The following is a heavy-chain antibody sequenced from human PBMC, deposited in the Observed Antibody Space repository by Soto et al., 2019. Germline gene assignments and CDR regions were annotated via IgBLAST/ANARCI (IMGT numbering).Heavy chain of an antibody. CDR1: GYTFTSYA. CDR2: INAGNGNT. J-gene: IGHJ6*03. CDR3: ARGRVVPAATNYYYYYMDV. Sequence: GASVKVSCKASGYTFTSYAMHWVRQAPGQRLEWMGWINAGNGNTKYSQKFQGRVTITRDTSASTAYMELSSLRSEDTAAYYCARGRVVPAATNYYYYYMDVWGKGTTVTVSS. D-gene: IGHD2-2*01. V-gene: IGHV1-3*01.